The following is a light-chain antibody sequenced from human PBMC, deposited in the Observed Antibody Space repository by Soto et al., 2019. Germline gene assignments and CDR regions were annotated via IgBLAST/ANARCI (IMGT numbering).Light chain of an antibody. Sequence: DIQMTQSPSSLSASVGARVTITCRASQSISSYLNWYQQKPGKAPQLLIYGASSLQRGVPSRFSGSGSRTDFTLTISSLQPEDFATYYCQQSYSNPETFGQGTKLEMK. CDR3: QQSYSNPET. V-gene: IGKV1-39*01. CDR1: QSISSY. CDR2: GAS. J-gene: IGKJ2*01.